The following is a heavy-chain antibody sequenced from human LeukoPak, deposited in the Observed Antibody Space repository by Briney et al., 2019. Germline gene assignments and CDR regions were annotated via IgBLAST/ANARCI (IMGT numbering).Heavy chain of an antibody. J-gene: IGHJ4*02. Sequence: PGGSLRLSCATSGFIFSSYWMHWVRQTPEKGLVWVSRISSDESDTRYADSVEGRFTISRDNAKNTLYLQMNSLRAEDTAVYYCSAGAPFEYWGQGTLVTVSS. CDR2: ISSDESDT. CDR3: SAGAPFEY. D-gene: IGHD7-27*01. CDR1: GFIFSSYW. V-gene: IGHV3-74*01.